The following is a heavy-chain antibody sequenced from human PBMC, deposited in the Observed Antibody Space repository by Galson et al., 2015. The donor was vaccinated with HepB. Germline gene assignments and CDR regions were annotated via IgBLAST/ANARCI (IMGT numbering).Heavy chain of an antibody. CDR2: INWNGGST. Sequence: SLRLSCAASGFKFDDYGMHWVRQAPGKGLEWVSGINWNGGSTGYADSVKGRFTISRDNAKNSLYLQMNSLRAEDTALYHCARDGGLVGPIPLGDAFDIWGQGTMVTVSS. D-gene: IGHD1-26*01. V-gene: IGHV3-20*01. CDR1: GFKFDDYG. CDR3: ARDGGLVGPIPLGDAFDI. J-gene: IGHJ3*02.